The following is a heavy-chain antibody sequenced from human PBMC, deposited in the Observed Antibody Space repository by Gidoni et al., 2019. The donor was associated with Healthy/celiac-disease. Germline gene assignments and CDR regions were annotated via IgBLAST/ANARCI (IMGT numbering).Heavy chain of an antibody. V-gene: IGHV3-73*01. CDR2: IRSKANSYAT. CDR1: GFTFSGSA. Sequence: EVQLVASGGGLVQPGGSLKLSCAASGFTFSGSAMHWVRQASGKGLEWVGRIRSKANSYATAYAASVKGRFTISRDDSKNTAYLQMNSLKTEDTAVYYCTIGYYYDSSGYFYFDYWGQGTLVTVSS. J-gene: IGHJ4*02. CDR3: TIGYYYDSSGYFYFDY. D-gene: IGHD3-22*01.